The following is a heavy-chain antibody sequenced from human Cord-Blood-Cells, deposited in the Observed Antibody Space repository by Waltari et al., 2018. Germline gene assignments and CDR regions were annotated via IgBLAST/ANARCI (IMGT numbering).Heavy chain of an antibody. D-gene: IGHD2-15*01. V-gene: IGHV4-34*01. CDR3: ARGRWDIVVVVAALWYFDL. CDR2: INHSGST. Sequence: QVQLQQWGAGLLKPSETLSLTCAVYGGSFSGYYWSWLRQPPGTGLEWIGEINHSGSTNYNPSLKSRVTISVDTSKNQFSLKLSSVTAADTAVYYCARGRWDIVVVVAALWYFDLWGRGTLVTVSS. CDR1: GGSFSGYY. J-gene: IGHJ2*01.